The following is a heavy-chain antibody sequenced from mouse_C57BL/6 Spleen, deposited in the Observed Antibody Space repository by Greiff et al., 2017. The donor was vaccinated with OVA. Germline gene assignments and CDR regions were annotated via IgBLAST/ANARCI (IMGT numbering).Heavy chain of an antibody. CDR2: ISSGGDYI. J-gene: IGHJ2*01. V-gene: IGHV5-9-1*02. CDR1: GFTFSSYA. CDR3: TRGLAHFDY. Sequence: EVKVVESGEGLVKPGGSLKLSCAASGFTFSSYAMSWVRQTPEKRLEWVAYISSGGDYIYYADTVKGRFTISRDNARNTLYLQMSSLKSEDTAMYYCTRGLAHFDYWGQGTTLTVSS.